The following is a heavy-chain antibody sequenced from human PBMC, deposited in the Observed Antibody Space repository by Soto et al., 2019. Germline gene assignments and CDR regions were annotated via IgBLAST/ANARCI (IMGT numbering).Heavy chain of an antibody. J-gene: IGHJ4*02. CDR3: AKDPTSYDSSAQFDS. V-gene: IGHV3-23*01. Sequence: GGSLRLSCATSGFTFSAYAMTWVRQAPGKGLEWVSTISASGVATYYADSVKGRFAISRDESNNTLSLQMNSLRAEDTAVYYCAKDPTSYDSSAQFDSWGQGTLVTVSS. D-gene: IGHD3-22*01. CDR2: ISASGVAT. CDR1: GFTFSAYA.